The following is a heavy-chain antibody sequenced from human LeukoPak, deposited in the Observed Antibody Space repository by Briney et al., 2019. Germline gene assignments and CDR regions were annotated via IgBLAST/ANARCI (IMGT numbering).Heavy chain of an antibody. J-gene: IGHJ4*02. CDR2: INPSGGST. D-gene: IGHD1-26*01. CDR3: AREEGWELKEYYFDY. CDR1: GYTFTSYY. V-gene: IGHV1-46*01. Sequence: ASVKVSCKASGYTFTSYYMHWVQQAPGQGGEWMGIINPSGGSTSYAQKFQGRVTMTRDTSTSTVYMELSSLRSEDTAVYYCAREEGWELKEYYFDYWGQGTLVTVSS.